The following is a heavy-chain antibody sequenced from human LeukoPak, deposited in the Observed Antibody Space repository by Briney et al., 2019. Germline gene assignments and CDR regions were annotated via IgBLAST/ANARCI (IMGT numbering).Heavy chain of an antibody. J-gene: IGHJ4*02. CDR3: ARSRHCSSASCSGYYFDH. V-gene: IGHV1-2*02. D-gene: IGHD2-2*01. Sequence: ASVKVSCKASGYTFTDYYIHWVRQAPGQGLEWMGWINPNSGGTNYAQKFQGRVTMIRDTSISTVNMELSRLRSDDTAVYYCARSRHCSSASCSGYYFDHWGQGPLVTVSS. CDR2: INPNSGGT. CDR1: GYTFTDYY.